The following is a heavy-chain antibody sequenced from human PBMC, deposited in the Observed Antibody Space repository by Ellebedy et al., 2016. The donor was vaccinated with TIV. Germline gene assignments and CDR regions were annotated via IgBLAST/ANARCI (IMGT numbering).Heavy chain of an antibody. CDR3: ARLPTGYPNWFNP. D-gene: IGHD3-9*01. CDR1: GVSISSTIAT. J-gene: IGHJ5*02. CDR2: ISHSVTT. Sequence: MPSETLSLTCTVSGVSISSTIATWGWIRQTPGKGMEWIGTISHSVTTYYNPSLMSRVVISVDTSKNQFSLKLASVTAADTAMYYCARLPTGYPNWFNPWGQGTLVTVSS. V-gene: IGHV4-39*01.